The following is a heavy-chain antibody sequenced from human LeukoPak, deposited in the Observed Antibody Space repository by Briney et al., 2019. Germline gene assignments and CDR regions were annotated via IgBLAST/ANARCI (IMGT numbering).Heavy chain of an antibody. J-gene: IGHJ4*02. D-gene: IGHD6-6*01. CDR1: GYTFTSYG. V-gene: IGHV1-18*01. CDR2: ISAYNGNT. Sequence: ASVKVSCKASGYTFTSYGISWVRPAPGQGLEWMGWISAYNGNTNYAQKLQGRVTMTTDTSMSTAYMELRSLRSDDTAVYYCARGDRGGYSSSHHFDYWGQGTLVTVSS. CDR3: ARGDRGGYSSSHHFDY.